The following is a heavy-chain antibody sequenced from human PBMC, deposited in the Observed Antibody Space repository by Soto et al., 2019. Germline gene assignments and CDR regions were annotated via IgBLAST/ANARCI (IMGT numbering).Heavy chain of an antibody. CDR1: GGSISSSNW. V-gene: IGHV4-4*02. Sequence: SETLSLTCAVSGGSISSSNWWSWVRQPPGKGLEWIGEIYHSGSTNYNPSLKSRVTISVDKSKNQFSLKLSSVTAADTAVYYCASGLRYYGSGSYDYWGQGTLVTVSS. D-gene: IGHD3-10*01. J-gene: IGHJ4*02. CDR3: ASGLRYYGSGSYDY. CDR2: IYHSGST.